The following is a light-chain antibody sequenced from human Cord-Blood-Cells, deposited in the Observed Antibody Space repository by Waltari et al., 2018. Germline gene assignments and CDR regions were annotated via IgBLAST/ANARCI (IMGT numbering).Light chain of an antibody. V-gene: IGKV1-39*01. CDR1: QSISSY. Sequence: DIQMTQSPSSLSASVGDRVTITCRASQSISSYLNWYQQKPGKAPKLLIYAASSLQSGVPSGFSGSGSGTDFTLTISSLQPEDFATYYCQQSYSTPGFGPGTKVDIK. J-gene: IGKJ3*01. CDR2: AAS. CDR3: QQSYSTPG.